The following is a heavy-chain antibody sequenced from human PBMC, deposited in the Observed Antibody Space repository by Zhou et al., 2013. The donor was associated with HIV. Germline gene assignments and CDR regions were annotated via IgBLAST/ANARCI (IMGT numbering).Heavy chain of an antibody. CDR3: ARDRLYSNTYGMDV. V-gene: IGHV1-46*01. D-gene: IGHD2-21*01. CDR1: GDTFSNYY. Sequence: QVYLTQSGAEVKKPGASVTVSCKASGDTFSNYYIHWVRQAPGQGLIWMGIINPSAGSTRYAQKFQGRVTMTSDTSTSTVYMELGSLTSDDMGVYYCARDRLYSNTYGMDVWGQGTTVIVSS. J-gene: IGHJ6*02. CDR2: INPSAGST.